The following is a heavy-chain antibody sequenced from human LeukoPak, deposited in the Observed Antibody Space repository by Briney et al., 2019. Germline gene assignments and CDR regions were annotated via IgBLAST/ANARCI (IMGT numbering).Heavy chain of an antibody. V-gene: IGHV3-74*01. CDR3: ARVAGRSCFDY. Sequence: GGSLRLSCAASGFTFSSYWMHWVRQAPGKGLVWVSRINSDGSSTSYADSVKGRFTISRDNAKNTLYLQMNSLRAEDTAVYYCARVAGRSCFDYWGQGTLVTVSS. J-gene: IGHJ4*02. CDR1: GFTFSSYW. CDR2: INSDGSST.